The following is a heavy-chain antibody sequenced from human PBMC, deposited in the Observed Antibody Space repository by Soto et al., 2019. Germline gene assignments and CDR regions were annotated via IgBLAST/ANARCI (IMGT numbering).Heavy chain of an antibody. V-gene: IGHV4-4*02. J-gene: IGHJ6*02. CDR3: ARDEVYYDSSGYPAPLYYYCYGMDV. D-gene: IGHD3-22*01. Sequence: PSETLSLTCAVSGGSISSSNWWSWVRQPPGKGLEWIGEIYHSGSTNYNPSLKSRVTISVDKSKNQFSLKLSSVTAADTAVYYCARDEVYYDSSGYPAPLYYYCYGMDVWGQGTTVTVSS. CDR1: GGSISSSNW. CDR2: IYHSGST.